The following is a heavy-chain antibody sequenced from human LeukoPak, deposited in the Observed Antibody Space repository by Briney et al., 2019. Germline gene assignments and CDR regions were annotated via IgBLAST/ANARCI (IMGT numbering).Heavy chain of an antibody. CDR3: ARVLHKRNYDSSVYYGY. D-gene: IGHD3-22*01. CDR2: ISSSSTTI. V-gene: IGHV3-48*01. J-gene: IGHJ4*02. CDR1: GFTFSSYS. Sequence: AGGSLRLSCAASGFTFSSYSMNWVRQAPGKGLERVSYISSSSTTIYYADSVKGRFTISRDNAKNSLYLQMHSLRAEDTAVYYCARVLHKRNYDSSVYYGYWGQGTLVTVSS.